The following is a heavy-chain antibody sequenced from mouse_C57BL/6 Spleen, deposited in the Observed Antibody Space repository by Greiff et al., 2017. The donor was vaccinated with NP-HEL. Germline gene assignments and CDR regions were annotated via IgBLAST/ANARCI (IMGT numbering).Heavy chain of an antibody. V-gene: IGHV1-82*01. D-gene: IGHD2-2*01. Sequence: QVQLKQSGPELVKPGASVKISCKASGYAFSSSWMNWVKQRPGKGLEWIGRIYPGDGDTNYNGKFKGKATLTADKSSSTAYMQLSSLTSEDSAVYFCARISTMVTDYWGQGTTLTVSS. J-gene: IGHJ2*01. CDR1: GYAFSSSW. CDR3: ARISTMVTDY. CDR2: IYPGDGDT.